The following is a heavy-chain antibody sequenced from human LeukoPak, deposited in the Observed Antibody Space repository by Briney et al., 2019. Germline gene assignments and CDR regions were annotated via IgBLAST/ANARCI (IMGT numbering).Heavy chain of an antibody. CDR2: IWYDESNK. D-gene: IGHD3-3*01. CDR1: GFTFTSYG. V-gene: IGHV3-33*01. Sequence: GRSLRLSCAASGFTFTSYGMHWVRQAPGKGLEWVAVIWYDESNKYYADYVKGRFTISRDNSKNTLYLQMNSLRAEDTAVYYCARDLYDFWSGYCFQYWGQGTLVTVSS. CDR3: ARDLYDFWSGYCFQY. J-gene: IGHJ1*01.